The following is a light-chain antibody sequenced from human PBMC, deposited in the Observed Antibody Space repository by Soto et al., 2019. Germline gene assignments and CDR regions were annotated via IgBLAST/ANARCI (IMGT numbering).Light chain of an antibody. CDR3: NSYTGRSTLLFV. J-gene: IGLJ1*01. CDR1: SSDVGGYKY. V-gene: IGLV2-14*03. CDR2: DVS. Sequence: QSALTQPASVSGSPGQSITISCTGTSSDVGGYKYVSWFQQHPGKAPKLMIYDVSYRPSGVSNRFSGSKSGNTASLTISGLQAEDEADYYCNSYTGRSTLLFVFGTGTKVTVL.